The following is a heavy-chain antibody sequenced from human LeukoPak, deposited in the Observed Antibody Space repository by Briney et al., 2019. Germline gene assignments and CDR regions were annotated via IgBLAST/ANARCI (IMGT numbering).Heavy chain of an antibody. CDR2: ITSSSSYI. CDR3: ARHVVAVGFDY. CDR1: GFTFSSYS. D-gene: IGHD3-22*01. J-gene: IGHJ4*02. Sequence: TGGSLRLSCAASGFTFSSYSMNWVRQAPGKGLEWVSSITSSSSYIYYADSVKGRFTISRDNAKNSLYLQMNSLRAEDTAVYYCARHVVAVGFDYWGQGTLVTVSS. V-gene: IGHV3-21*01.